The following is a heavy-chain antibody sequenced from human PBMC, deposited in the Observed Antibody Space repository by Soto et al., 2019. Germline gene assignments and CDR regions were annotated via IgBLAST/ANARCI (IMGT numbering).Heavy chain of an antibody. J-gene: IGHJ4*02. V-gene: IGHV1-58*02. Sequence: GASVKVSCKASGFTFTSSTMRWVRQARGQRLEWIGWIVVGSGNTNYAQKFQERVTLTRDMSTSTAYMELSSLRSEDTAVYYCAADFEYSSDRVDYWGQGTLVTVSS. CDR1: GFTFTSST. D-gene: IGHD6-6*01. CDR3: AADFEYSSDRVDY. CDR2: IVVGSGNT.